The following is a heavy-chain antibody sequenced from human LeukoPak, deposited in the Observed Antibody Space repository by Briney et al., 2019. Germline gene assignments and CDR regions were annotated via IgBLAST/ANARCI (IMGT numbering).Heavy chain of an antibody. J-gene: IGHJ4*02. D-gene: IGHD1-26*01. CDR3: ARSGVGATDFDY. CDR2: MNPNSGNT. V-gene: IGHV1-8*01. CDR1: GYTFTSYD. Sequence: SVKVSCKASGYTFTSYDINWVRQATGQGLEWMGWMNPNSGNTGYAQKFQGRVTMTRNTSISTAYMELSSLRSEDTAVYYCARSGVGATDFDYWGQGTLVTVSS.